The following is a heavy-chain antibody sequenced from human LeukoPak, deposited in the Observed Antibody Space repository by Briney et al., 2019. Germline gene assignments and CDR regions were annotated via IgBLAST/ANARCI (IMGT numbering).Heavy chain of an antibody. V-gene: IGHV4-4*07. CDR1: GGSISSYY. D-gene: IGHD1-26*01. CDR2: IYTSGST. Sequence: PSETLSLTCTVSGGSISSYYWSWIRQPAGKGLEWIGRIYTSGSTNYNASLKSRVSMSVDTSKNQFSLKLSSVAAADTAVFYCARENSGSYREFDYWGQGTLVTVSS. J-gene: IGHJ4*02. CDR3: ARENSGSYREFDY.